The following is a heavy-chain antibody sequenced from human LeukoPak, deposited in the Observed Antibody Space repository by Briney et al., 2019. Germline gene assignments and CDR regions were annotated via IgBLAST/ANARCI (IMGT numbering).Heavy chain of an antibody. D-gene: IGHD3-9*01. CDR3: ARRTRYFDR. CDR2: INHSGST. V-gene: IGHV4-34*01. CDR1: GGSFSGYY. Sequence: PSETLSLTCAVYGGSFSGYYWSWIRQPPGKGLEWIGEINHSGSTNYNPSLKSRVTISVDTSKNQFSLKLSSVTAADTAVYYCARRTRYFDRWGQGTLVTVSS. J-gene: IGHJ4*02.